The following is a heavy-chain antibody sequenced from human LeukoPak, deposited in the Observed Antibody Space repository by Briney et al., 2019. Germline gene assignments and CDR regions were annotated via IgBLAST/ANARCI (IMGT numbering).Heavy chain of an antibody. CDR2: ISGTSYYI. Sequence: GGSLTLSCAASGFTFSSYSLNWVSQAPGKGLEWDSSISGTSYYIYYADSVQGRFTISRDNAKNSLYLQWNSLRTEDTAVYYCARDFGGCSSTSCPKDSWGQGTLVTVSS. CDR1: GFTFSSYS. CDR3: ARDFGGCSSTSCPKDS. D-gene: IGHD2-2*01. V-gene: IGHV3-21*01. J-gene: IGHJ4*02.